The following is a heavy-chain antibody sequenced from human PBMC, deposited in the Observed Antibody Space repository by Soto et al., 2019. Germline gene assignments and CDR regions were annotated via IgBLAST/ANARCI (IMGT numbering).Heavy chain of an antibody. Sequence: PGGSLRLSGAASGFTFSTYAMHWVRQAPGKGMEWVAVILFDGNKKYHADSVKGRFTISRDNSKNTLHLQMNSLRAEDTAVYYRAKEGSKPIGGSSWYNGGQGPLVTAS. CDR1: GFTFSTYA. D-gene: IGHD1-20*01. J-gene: IGHJ4*02. CDR3: AKEGSKPIGGSSWYN. CDR2: ILFDGNKK. V-gene: IGHV3-30*18.